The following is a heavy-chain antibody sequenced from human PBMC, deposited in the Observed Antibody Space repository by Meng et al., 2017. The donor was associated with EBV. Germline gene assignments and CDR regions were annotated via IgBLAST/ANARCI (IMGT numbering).Heavy chain of an antibody. CDR1: GYTFTSYD. V-gene: IGHV1-8*01. CDR2: MNPNSGNT. Sequence: VEWVQSAAEVKKPGASVKVACKASGYTFTSYDINWVRQATGQGLEWMGWMNPNSGNTGYAQKFQGRVTMTRNTSISTAYMELSSLRSEDTAVYYCARGPYYYDSSGYYYGEFDPWGQGTLVTVSS. J-gene: IGHJ5*02. CDR3: ARGPYYYDSSGYYYGEFDP. D-gene: IGHD3-22*01.